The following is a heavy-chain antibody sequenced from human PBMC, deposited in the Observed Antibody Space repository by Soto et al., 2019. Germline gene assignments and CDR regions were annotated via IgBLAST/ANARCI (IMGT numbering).Heavy chain of an antibody. CDR1: NGSIRSSSYY. V-gene: IGHV4-39*01. CDR2: IYYSGRT. CDR3: AISEYFQH. Sequence: QLQLQESGPGLVKPSETLSLTCTVSNGSIRSSSYYWGWIRQPPGKGLEWIGSIYYSGRTYYNPSRRGRVTISVDTSKNQFFLTLRSVTAADTAVYYCAISEYFQHWGQGTLVTVSS. J-gene: IGHJ1*01.